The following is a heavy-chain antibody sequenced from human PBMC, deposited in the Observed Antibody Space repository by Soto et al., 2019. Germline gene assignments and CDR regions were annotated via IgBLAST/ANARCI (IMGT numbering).Heavy chain of an antibody. V-gene: IGHV1-69*06. CDR2: IIPIFGTA. J-gene: IGHJ4*02. CDR3: ARRPAGVYYFDY. Sequence: SVKVSCKASGVTFSSYAISWVRQAPGQGLEWMGGIIPIFGTANYAQKFQGRVTITADKSTSTAYMELSSLRSEDTAVYYCARRPAGVYYFDYWGQGTLVTVSS. D-gene: IGHD7-27*01. CDR1: GVTFSSYA.